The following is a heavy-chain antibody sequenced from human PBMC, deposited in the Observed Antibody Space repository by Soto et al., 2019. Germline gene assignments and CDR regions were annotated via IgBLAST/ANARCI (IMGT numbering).Heavy chain of an antibody. Sequence: EVQLLESGGGLVQPGGSLRLSCAASGFTFRSYAMSWVRQAPGQGLEWVSTISGSGGSTYYADSVKGRFTISRDNSENTLYLQMNSLRAEDTAVYYCAKEPNYYGSGSYSKESAYWGQGTLVTVSS. V-gene: IGHV3-23*01. CDR1: GFTFRSYA. CDR2: ISGSGGST. D-gene: IGHD3-10*01. CDR3: AKEPNYYGSGSYSKESAY. J-gene: IGHJ4*02.